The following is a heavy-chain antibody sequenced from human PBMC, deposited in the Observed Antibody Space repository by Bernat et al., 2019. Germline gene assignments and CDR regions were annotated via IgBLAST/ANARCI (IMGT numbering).Heavy chain of an antibody. CDR2: IYWDDDK. D-gene: IGHD6-13*01. J-gene: IGHJ5*02. CDR3: ALLSIAAAGTS. CDR1: GFALSTSGVG. Sequence: QITLKESGPTLVKPTQTLTLTCTFSGFALSTSGVGVGWIRQPPGKALEWLALIYWDDDKRYSPSLKSRLTITKDTSKNQVVLTMTNMDPVDTATYYCALLSIAAAGTSWGQGTLVTVSS. V-gene: IGHV2-5*02.